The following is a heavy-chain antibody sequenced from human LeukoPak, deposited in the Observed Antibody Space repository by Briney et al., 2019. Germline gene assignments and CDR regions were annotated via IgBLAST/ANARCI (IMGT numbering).Heavy chain of an antibody. D-gene: IGHD3-22*01. J-gene: IGHJ5*02. CDR3: ARDGVRYYDRRGYLYWFDP. Sequence: SVKVSCKASGGTFSSYAISWVRQAPGQGLEWMGRIIPIFGTANYAQKFQGRVTITTDESTSTAYMELSSLRSEDTAVYYCARDGVRYYDRRGYLYWFDPWGQGTLVTVSS. V-gene: IGHV1-69*05. CDR2: IIPIFGTA. CDR1: GGTFSSYA.